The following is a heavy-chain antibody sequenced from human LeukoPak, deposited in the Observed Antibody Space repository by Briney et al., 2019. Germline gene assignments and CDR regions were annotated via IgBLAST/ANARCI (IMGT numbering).Heavy chain of an antibody. J-gene: IGHJ4*02. D-gene: IGHD3-22*01. V-gene: IGHV3-7*01. Sequence: GGSLRLSCSASGFTFSSYWVTWVRQAPGKGLEWVANVKQDGSEKNYVDSVKGRFTISRDNAKNSLYLQMNSLRVDDTAVYYCAKDWVDYDSSEGDWGQGTLVTVSS. CDR1: GFTFSSYW. CDR3: AKDWVDYDSSEGD. CDR2: VKQDGSEK.